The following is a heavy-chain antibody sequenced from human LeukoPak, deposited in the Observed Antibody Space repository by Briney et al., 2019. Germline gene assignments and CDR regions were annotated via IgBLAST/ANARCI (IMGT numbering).Heavy chain of an antibody. Sequence: GGSLRFSCAASGFTFSSYAMHWVGQAPGKGLKGVAVISYDGSNKYYADSVKGRFTISRDNSKNTLYLQMNSLRAEDTAVYYCAREGQQLALDYWGQGTLVTVSS. CDR1: GFTFSSYA. CDR3: AREGQQLALDY. J-gene: IGHJ4*02. D-gene: IGHD6-13*01. CDR2: ISYDGSNK. V-gene: IGHV3-30*04.